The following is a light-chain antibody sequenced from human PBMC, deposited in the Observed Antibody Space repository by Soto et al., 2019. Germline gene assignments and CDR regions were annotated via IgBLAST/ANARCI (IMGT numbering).Light chain of an antibody. Sequence: EIVMTQSPATLSVSPGERATLSCRASQSVNSGHLAWYQQKPGQAPTLLIYGESTRATGIPARFSGSGSGTEFTLTISSLQSEDFAVYFCQKYNKWPITFGQATRLEIK. CDR2: GES. CDR3: QKYNKWPIT. V-gene: IGKV3-15*01. CDR1: QSVNSGH. J-gene: IGKJ5*01.